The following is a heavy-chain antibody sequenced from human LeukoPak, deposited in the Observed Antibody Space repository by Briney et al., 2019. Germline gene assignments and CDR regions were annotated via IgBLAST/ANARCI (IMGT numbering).Heavy chain of an antibody. CDR3: AKDLGRLGELSLDY. V-gene: IGHV3-48*03. D-gene: IGHD3-16*02. J-gene: IGHJ4*02. CDR2: ISSSGSTI. Sequence: PGGSLRLSCAASGFTFSSYEMNWVRQAPGKGLEWVSYISSSGSTIYYADSVKGRFTISRDNAKNSLYLQMNSLRAEDTAVYYCAKDLGRLGELSLDYWGQGTLVTVSS. CDR1: GFTFSSYE.